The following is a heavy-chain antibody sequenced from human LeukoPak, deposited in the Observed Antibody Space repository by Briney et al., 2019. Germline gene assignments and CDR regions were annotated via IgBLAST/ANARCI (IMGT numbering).Heavy chain of an antibody. J-gene: IGHJ4*02. CDR1: GITFTNYW. D-gene: IGHD4-17*01. V-gene: IGHV3-74*01. Sequence: QPGGSLRLSCTASGITFTNYWMHWVRQAPGKGLVWVSHINMVGSHTTYADSVKGRFTISRGNAKSTLYLQLNSLRAEDTAVYYCATGDYRGLGYWGQGTLVTVSS. CDR2: INMVGSHT. CDR3: ATGDYRGLGY.